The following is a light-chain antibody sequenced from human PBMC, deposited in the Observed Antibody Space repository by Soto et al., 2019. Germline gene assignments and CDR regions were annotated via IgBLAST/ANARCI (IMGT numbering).Light chain of an antibody. V-gene: IGKV3-20*01. CDR1: RSVSSSY. CDR2: DAS. CDR3: QQYGSSPS. Sequence: EIVLTQSPGTLSLSPGERATLSCRASRSVSSSYLAWYQQKPGQAPRLLIYDASSRATGIPDRFSGSGSGTDFTLTISRLEPEDFAVYYCQQYGSSPSFGGGTKVEIK. J-gene: IGKJ4*01.